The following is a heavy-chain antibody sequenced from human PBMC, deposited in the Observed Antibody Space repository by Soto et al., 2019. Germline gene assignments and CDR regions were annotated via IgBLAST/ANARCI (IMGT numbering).Heavy chain of an antibody. Sequence: EVQLVESGGGLVQPGGSLKLSCAASGFTFSGSAMHWVRQASGKGLEWVGRIRSKANSYATAYAASVKGRFTISRDDSKNTAYLQMNSLKTEDTAVYYCARDRIAAASFDYWGQGTLVTVSS. CDR2: IRSKANSYAT. J-gene: IGHJ4*02. CDR3: ARDRIAAASFDY. V-gene: IGHV3-73*02. D-gene: IGHD6-13*01. CDR1: GFTFSGSA.